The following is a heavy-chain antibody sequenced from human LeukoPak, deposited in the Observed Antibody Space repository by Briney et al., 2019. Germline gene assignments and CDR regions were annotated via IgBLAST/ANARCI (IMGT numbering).Heavy chain of an antibody. V-gene: IGHV5-51*01. CDR2: IYPGDSDT. D-gene: IGHD5-24*01. CDR3: APEGMATTNVNAFDI. CDR1: GYSFTSYW. J-gene: IGHJ3*02. Sequence: GESLKISCKGSGYSFTSYWIGWVRQMPGKGLEWMGIIYPGDSDTRYSPSFQGQVTISADKSISTAYLQWSSLKASDTAMYYCAPEGMATTNVNAFDIWGQGTMVTVSS.